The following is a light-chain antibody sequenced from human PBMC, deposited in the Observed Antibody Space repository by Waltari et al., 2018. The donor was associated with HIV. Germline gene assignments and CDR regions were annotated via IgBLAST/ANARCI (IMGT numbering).Light chain of an antibody. CDR2: KDS. J-gene: IGLJ1*01. CDR1: ALPKKY. V-gene: IGLV3-25*03. CDR3: QSADSSGTYV. Sequence: SYELTQPPSVSVSPGQTARITCSGDALPKKYVYWYQQRPGQAPVLVMYKDSERPSGILERFSGSSSGTTVTLTISGVQAEDEAAYYCQSADSSGTYVFGTGTKVTVL.